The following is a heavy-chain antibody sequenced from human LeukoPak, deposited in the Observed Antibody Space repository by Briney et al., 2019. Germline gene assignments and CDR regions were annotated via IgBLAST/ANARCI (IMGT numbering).Heavy chain of an antibody. J-gene: IGHJ4*02. CDR2: IRNDGGNK. CDR3: AKDLWYTSSSEEY. D-gene: IGHD6-6*01. CDR1: GFRFSGIG. Sequence: QTGGSLRLSCAASGFRFSGIGMHWVRQAPGKGLDWVTYIRNDGGNKQYADSVKGRFSISRDNSKNTLSLEMNSLRAEDTAVYYCAKDLWYTSSSEEYWGQGTLVTVSS. V-gene: IGHV3-30*02.